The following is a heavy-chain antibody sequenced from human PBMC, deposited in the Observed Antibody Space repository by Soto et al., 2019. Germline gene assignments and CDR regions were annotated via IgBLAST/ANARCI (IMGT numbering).Heavy chain of an antibody. CDR1: GYTLTELS. Sequence: GASVKVSCKVSGYTLTELSMQWVRQAHGKGLEWMGGFDPEDGETIYAQKFQGRVTMTEDTSTDTAYMELSSLRSEDTAVYYCATELAAAGTYPYYYMDVWGKGTTVTVSS. D-gene: IGHD6-13*01. CDR2: FDPEDGET. CDR3: ATELAAAGTYPYYYMDV. J-gene: IGHJ6*03. V-gene: IGHV1-24*01.